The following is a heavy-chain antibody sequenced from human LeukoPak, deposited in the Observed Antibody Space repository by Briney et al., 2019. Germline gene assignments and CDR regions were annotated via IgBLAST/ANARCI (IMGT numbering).Heavy chain of an antibody. CDR3: VRGGPSTWS. Sequence: GGSLRLSCAASGFTFKLYWMHWVRQVPGKRPVWVSRINDDGSDTIYADSVRGRFTISRDDAKNTVYLQMNNLRAEDRAVYYCVRGGPSTWSWGQGTLVTVSS. V-gene: IGHV3-74*01. CDR2: INDDGSDT. J-gene: IGHJ5*02. D-gene: IGHD2-15*01. CDR1: GFTFKLYW.